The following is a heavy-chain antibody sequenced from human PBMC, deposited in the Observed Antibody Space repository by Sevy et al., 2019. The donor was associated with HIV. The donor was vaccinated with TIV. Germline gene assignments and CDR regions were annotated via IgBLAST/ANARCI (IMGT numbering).Heavy chain of an antibody. CDR1: RGSISRDIW. CDR2: IHHSGST. CDR3: ASLQGEYYDAGGFSSFFFDS. D-gene: IGHD3-16*01. V-gene: IGHV4-4*02. J-gene: IGHJ4*02. Sequence: SETLSLTCAVSRGSISRDIWWSWVRQPPGKGLEWIGDIHHSGSTNYNPSLRSRVTISVDQSKNQFSLRLTSVTAADTAVYFCASLQGEYYDAGGFSSFFFDSWGQGTLVTVSS.